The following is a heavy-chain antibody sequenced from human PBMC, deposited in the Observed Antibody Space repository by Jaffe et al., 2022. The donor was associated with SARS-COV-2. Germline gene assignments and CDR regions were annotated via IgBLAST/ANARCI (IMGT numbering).Heavy chain of an antibody. D-gene: IGHD1-26*01. J-gene: IGHJ6*03. CDR2: IIPVFGAT. V-gene: IGHV1-69*01. CDR1: GGTFSSYS. Sequence: QVQLVQSGAEVKKPGSSVKVSCKASGGTFSSYSISWVRQAPGQGLEWMGGIIPVFGATNYAQKFQGRVTITADESTSTVYMELSSLSSEDAAIYYCARDATSVWEPILTYYMDVWGKGTTVTVSS. CDR3: ARDATSVWEPILTYYMDV.